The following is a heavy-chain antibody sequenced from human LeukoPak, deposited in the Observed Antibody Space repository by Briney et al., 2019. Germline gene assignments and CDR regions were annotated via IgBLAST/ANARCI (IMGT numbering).Heavy chain of an antibody. CDR2: FDPEEGET. D-gene: IGHD3-22*01. CDR3: TTGGTGYYYVINY. Sequence: ASMKVSCKVSGYSLTELSIYWVRQAPGKGLEWVGGFDPEEGETIYAQKFQGRLTMTEDTSTDTAYMELSSPRSEDTAVYYCTTGGTGYYYVINYWGQGTLVTVSS. J-gene: IGHJ4*02. V-gene: IGHV1-24*01. CDR1: GYSLTELS.